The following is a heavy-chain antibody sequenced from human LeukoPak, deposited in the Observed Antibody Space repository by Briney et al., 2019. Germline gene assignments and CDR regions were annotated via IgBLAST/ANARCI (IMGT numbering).Heavy chain of an antibody. CDR3: AGIRVGAANFDY. Sequence: PSETLSLTCTVSGGSISSYYWSWIRQPPGKGLEWIGYIYYSGSTNYNPSLKSRVTISVVTSKNQFSLKLSSVTAADTAVYYCAGIRVGAANFDYWGQGTLVTVSS. CDR2: IYYSGST. D-gene: IGHD2-15*01. CDR1: GGSISSYY. V-gene: IGHV4-59*01. J-gene: IGHJ4*02.